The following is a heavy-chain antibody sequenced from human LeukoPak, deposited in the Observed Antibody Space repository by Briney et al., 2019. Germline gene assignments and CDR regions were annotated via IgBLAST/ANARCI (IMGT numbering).Heavy chain of an antibody. V-gene: IGHV3-23*01. J-gene: IGHJ6*03. CDR3: AKVDPSPLAAAEYYHYMDV. Sequence: GGSLRLSCAASGFTFSSYAMSWVRQAPGKGLEWVSAISGSGGSTYYADSVKGRFTISRDNSKNTLYLQMNSLRAEDTAVYYCAKVDPSPLAAAEYYHYMDVWGKGTTVTVSS. CDR1: GFTFSSYA. CDR2: ISGSGGST. D-gene: IGHD6-13*01.